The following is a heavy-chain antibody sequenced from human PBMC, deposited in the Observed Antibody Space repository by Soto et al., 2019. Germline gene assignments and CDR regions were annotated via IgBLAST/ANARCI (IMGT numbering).Heavy chain of an antibody. Sequence: EVQLLESGGGLVQAGGSLRLSCAASGVTFNNYAMTWVRTAPGKGRKWFSATSAGGDTTSYADSVQGRFTVSRDGSTITLYLQMSLLRSEDTALSYCAKGRGGSRSLIPRVDCRGQGTLVTVSS. CDR2: TSAGGDTT. V-gene: IGHV3-23*01. J-gene: IGHJ4*02. D-gene: IGHD3-10*01. CDR1: GVTFNNYA. CDR3: AKGRGGSRSLIPRVDC.